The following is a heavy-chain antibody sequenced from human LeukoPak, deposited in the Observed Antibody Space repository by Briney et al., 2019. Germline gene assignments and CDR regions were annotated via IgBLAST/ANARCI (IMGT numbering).Heavy chain of an antibody. CDR1: GYSISSGYY. Sequence: PSETLSLNCNVSGYSISSGYYWGWIRQPPGKGLEWIGSIHHSGSTYYNPFLKSRVTISVDTSKNQFSLKLSSVTAVDTALYYCARDQYDDVAFDPWGQGTLVTVSS. J-gene: IGHJ5*02. CDR2: IHHSGST. D-gene: IGHD1-1*01. CDR3: ARDQYDDVAFDP. V-gene: IGHV4-38-2*02.